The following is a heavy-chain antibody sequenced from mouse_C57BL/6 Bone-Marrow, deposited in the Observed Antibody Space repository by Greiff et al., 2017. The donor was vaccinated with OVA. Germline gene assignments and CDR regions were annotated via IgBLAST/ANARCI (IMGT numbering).Heavy chain of an antibody. CDR3: ARGGVGYWYFDV. V-gene: IGHV1-42*01. J-gene: IGHJ1*03. CDR1: GYSFTGYY. D-gene: IGHD3-3*01. CDR2: INPSTGGT. Sequence: VQLQQSGPELVKPGASVKISCKASGYSFTGYYMNWLKQSPEKSLEWIGEINPSTGGTTYHPKFKAKATLTVDKSSSPAYMQLKSLTSEDSAVYYCARGGVGYWYFDVWGTGTTVTVAS.